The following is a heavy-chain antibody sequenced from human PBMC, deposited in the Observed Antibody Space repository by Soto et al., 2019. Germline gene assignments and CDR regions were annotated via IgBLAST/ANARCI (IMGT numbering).Heavy chain of an antibody. J-gene: IGHJ6*03. V-gene: IGHV3-7*01. CDR2: IKQDGSEK. CDR3: ARTSRYYYYMDV. CDR1: GFTFSSYW. Sequence: GGSLRLSCAASGFTFSSYWMSWVRQAPGKGLEWVANIKQDGSEKYYGDSVKGRFTISRDNPTNSLYLQMNSLRAEDTAVYYCARTSRYYYYMDVWGKGTMVTVSS.